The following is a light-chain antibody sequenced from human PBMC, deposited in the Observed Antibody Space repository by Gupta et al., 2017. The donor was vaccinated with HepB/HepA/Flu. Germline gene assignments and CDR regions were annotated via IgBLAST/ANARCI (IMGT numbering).Light chain of an antibody. CDR1: QSIISY. CDR3: QQRDNTPWT. CDR2: AAS. J-gene: IGKJ1*01. Sequence: DIQMTQSPSSLSASVGDRVTITCRASQSIISYLNWYQQKPGKAPKVLIYAASSLQSGVPSRFSGSGSGTEFTLTISSLQAEDSASYYCQQRDNTPWTFGQGTKVEIK. V-gene: IGKV1-39*01.